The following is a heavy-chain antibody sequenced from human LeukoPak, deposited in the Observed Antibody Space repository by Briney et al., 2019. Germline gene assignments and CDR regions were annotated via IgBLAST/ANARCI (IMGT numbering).Heavy chain of an antibody. J-gene: IGHJ4*02. V-gene: IGHV3-74*01. CDR1: GFTFSSYW. CDR3: ARAGYSSSWHLGY. CDR2: INSDGSST. Sequence: PGGSLRLSCAASGFTFSSYWMHWVRQAPGKGLVWVSRINSDGSSTTYADSVKGRFTISRDNAKNTLYLQMSSLRAEDTAVYYCARAGYSSSWHLGYWGQGTLVTVSS. D-gene: IGHD6-13*01.